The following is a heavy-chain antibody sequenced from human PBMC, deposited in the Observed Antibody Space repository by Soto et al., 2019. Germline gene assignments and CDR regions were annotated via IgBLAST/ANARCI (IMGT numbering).Heavy chain of an antibody. CDR3: ARDVSVGGSGLGY. V-gene: IGHV1-18*01. CDR1: GYTFTTYG. Sequence: AASVKVSCKASGYTFTTYGINWVRQAPGQGLEWMGWISAYNGHTKYTQNLQGRLTMTTDTSTSTAYMELRGLRSDDTAIYYCARDVSVGGSGLGYWGQGTLVTV. CDR2: ISAYNGHT. J-gene: IGHJ4*02. D-gene: IGHD3-10*01.